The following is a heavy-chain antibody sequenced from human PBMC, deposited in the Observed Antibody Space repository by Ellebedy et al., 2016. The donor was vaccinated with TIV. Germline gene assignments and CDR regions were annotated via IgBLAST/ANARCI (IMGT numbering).Heavy chain of an antibody. J-gene: IGHJ6*02. CDR2: ISGSGGST. V-gene: IGHV3-23*01. CDR1: GFTFSSYA. Sequence: GESLKISCAASGFTFSSYAMSWVRQAPGKGLEWVSAISGSGGSTYYADSVKGRFTISRDNSKNTLYLQMNSLRAEDTAIYYCAKTYGMDVWGQGTTVTVSS. CDR3: AKTYGMDV.